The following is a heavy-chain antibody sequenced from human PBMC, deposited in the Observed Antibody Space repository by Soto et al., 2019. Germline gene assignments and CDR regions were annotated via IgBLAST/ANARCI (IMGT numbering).Heavy chain of an antibody. CDR1: GGSISSSSYY. D-gene: IGHD1-26*01. V-gene: IGHV4-39*01. J-gene: IGHJ4*02. Sequence: SETLSLTCSVSGGSISSSSYYWGWIRQPPGKGLEWIGTIYYSGSTYYDPSLKSRATISVDTSKNQFSLKLSSVTAADTAVYYCARQVGGTFDYWGQGTLVTVSS. CDR2: IYYSGST. CDR3: ARQVGGTFDY.